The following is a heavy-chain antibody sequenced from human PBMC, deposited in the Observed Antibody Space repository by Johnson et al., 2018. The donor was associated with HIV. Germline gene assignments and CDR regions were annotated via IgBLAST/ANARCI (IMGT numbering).Heavy chain of an antibody. Sequence: VQLVESGGGLVQPGGSLRLSCAAAGFTFSSYVMTWVRQAPGKGLEWVSTITGSGDKTWYADSVKDRFTISRDNSKNTLYLQMNSLRAEDTAVYFCTTDPLFLGYWYHSSPWGQGTMVTVSS. D-gene: IGHD3-22*01. J-gene: IGHJ3*01. CDR2: ITGSGDKT. CDR1: GFTFSSYV. V-gene: IGHV3-23*04. CDR3: TTDPLFLGYWYHSSP.